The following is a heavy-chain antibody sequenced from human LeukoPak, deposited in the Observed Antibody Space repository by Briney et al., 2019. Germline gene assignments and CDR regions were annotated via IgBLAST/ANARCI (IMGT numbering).Heavy chain of an antibody. Sequence: GASVKVSCKGSGGTFSSYAISWVRQAPGQGLEWMGGIIPIFGTANYAQKFQGRVTITADKSTSTAYMELSSLRSEDTAVYYCAREGNCSSTSCYGSSRVWFDPWGQGTLVTVSS. CDR1: GGTFSSYA. V-gene: IGHV1-69*06. CDR3: AREGNCSSTSCYGSSRVWFDP. D-gene: IGHD2-2*01. CDR2: IIPIFGTA. J-gene: IGHJ5*02.